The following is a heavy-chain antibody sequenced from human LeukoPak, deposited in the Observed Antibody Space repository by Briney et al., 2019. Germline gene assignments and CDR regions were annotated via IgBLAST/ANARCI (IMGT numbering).Heavy chain of an antibody. V-gene: IGHV3-23*01. Sequence: GGCLRLSRAPSGFTFTSYAMSWVRPAPGRGREWVSAICGSARSTFYADSVKGRFTLSRDNSKDMVYLHMNSLRAEDTAIYYCAKDLTSYDYGDYGGSDYWGQGTLVTVSS. J-gene: IGHJ4*02. CDR3: AKDLTSYDYGDYGGSDY. CDR2: ICGSARST. D-gene: IGHD4-17*01. CDR1: GFTFTSYA.